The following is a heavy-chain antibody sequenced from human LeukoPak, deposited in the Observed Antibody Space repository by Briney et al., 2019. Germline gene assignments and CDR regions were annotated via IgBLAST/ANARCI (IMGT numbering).Heavy chain of an antibody. CDR1: EFSITGYW. CDR3: ARDCCGSGSHDI. J-gene: IGHJ3*02. CDR2: VRTDGRDS. Sequence: GGSLRLSCEASEFSITGYWMSWVRQAPGQGLEWVANVRTDGRDSYYVDSVKGRFTISRDNAKNSVYLQMNSPRDEDTALYSCARDCCGSGSHDIWGQGTLVTVSS. V-gene: IGHV3-7*01. D-gene: IGHD3-10*01.